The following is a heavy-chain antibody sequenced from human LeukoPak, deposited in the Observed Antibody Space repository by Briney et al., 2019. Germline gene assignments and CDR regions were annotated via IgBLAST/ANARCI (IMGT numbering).Heavy chain of an antibody. V-gene: IGHV3-30-3*01. J-gene: IGHJ4*02. D-gene: IGHD1-1*01. CDR3: ARSTSGIYDRFDY. Sequence: GGSLRLSCAASGFTFSSYAIHWVRRAPGRGLEWVAVISYDGTNKFYADSVKGRFTISRDNSKNTLYLQVNSLRTEDTAVYYCARSTSGIYDRFDYWGRGTLVTVSP. CDR1: GFTFSSYA. CDR2: ISYDGTNK.